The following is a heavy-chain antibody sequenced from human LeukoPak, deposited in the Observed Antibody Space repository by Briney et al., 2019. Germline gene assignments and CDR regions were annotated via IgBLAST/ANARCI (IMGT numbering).Heavy chain of an antibody. CDR2: IYYGGST. CDR1: GGSISSSSYY. V-gene: IGHV4-39*01. J-gene: IGHJ3*02. D-gene: IGHD2-2*01. Sequence: PSETLSLTCTVSGGSISSSSYYWGWIRQPPGKGLEWIGSIYYGGSTYYNPSLKSRVTISVDTSKNQFSLKLSSVTAADTAVYYCARLQYAGAFDIWGQGTMVTVSS. CDR3: ARLQYAGAFDI.